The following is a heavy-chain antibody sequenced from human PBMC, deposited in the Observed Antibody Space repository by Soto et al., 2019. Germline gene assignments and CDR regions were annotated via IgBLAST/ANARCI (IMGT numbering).Heavy chain of an antibody. J-gene: IGHJ4*02. Sequence: SETLSLTCTVPGGSISSGGYYWSWIRQHPGKGLEWIGYIYYSGSTYYNPSLKSRVTISVDTSKNQFSLKLSSVTAADTAMYYCARDGVSSTEYTWNYGTYFDYWGQGALVTVSS. V-gene: IGHV4-31*03. CDR3: ARDGVSSTEYTWNYGTYFDY. CDR1: GGSISSGGYY. D-gene: IGHD1-7*01. CDR2: IYYSGST.